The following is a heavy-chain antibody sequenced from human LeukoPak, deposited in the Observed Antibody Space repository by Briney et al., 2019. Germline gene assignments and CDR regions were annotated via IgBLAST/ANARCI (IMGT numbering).Heavy chain of an antibody. D-gene: IGHD3-22*01. Sequence: ASVKVSCKASGYTFTSYDINWVRQATGQGLEWMGWMNPNSGNTGYAQKFQGRVTMTRNTSISTAYMELSSLRSEDTAVYYCARGQPWGYYYGSSGYYSYYYYYYMDVWGKGTTVTVSS. CDR1: GYTFTSYD. V-gene: IGHV1-8*01. J-gene: IGHJ6*03. CDR3: ARGQPWGYYYGSSGYYSYYYYYYMDV. CDR2: MNPNSGNT.